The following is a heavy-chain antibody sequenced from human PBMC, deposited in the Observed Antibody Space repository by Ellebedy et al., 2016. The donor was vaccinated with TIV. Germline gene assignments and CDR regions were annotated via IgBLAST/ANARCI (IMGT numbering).Heavy chain of an antibody. Sequence: GGSLRLXXAASGFMVGSYALTWVRQAPGKGLEWVSTIRGDYGSTYYVDSVKGRFSISRDRSMNTLYLQMNSLRVEDTAVYYCARGSSGPFDVWGQGTMVTVSS. D-gene: IGHD6-19*01. J-gene: IGHJ3*01. CDR1: GFMVGSYA. CDR3: ARGSSGPFDV. V-gene: IGHV3-23*01. CDR2: IRGDYGST.